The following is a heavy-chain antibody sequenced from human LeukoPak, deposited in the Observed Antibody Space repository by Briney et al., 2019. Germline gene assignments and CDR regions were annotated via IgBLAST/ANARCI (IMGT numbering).Heavy chain of an antibody. Sequence: GESLKISCKASGYTFTTHWIGWVRQMPGKGLEWMGIFYPGDSDTRYSPSFQGQVTISADKSITTAYLQWSSLKASDTAMYYCARQGLGSVVVPAVDYWGPGTLVTVSS. V-gene: IGHV5-51*01. CDR1: GYTFTTHW. J-gene: IGHJ4*02. CDR3: ARQGLGSVVVPAVDY. CDR2: FYPGDSDT. D-gene: IGHD2-2*01.